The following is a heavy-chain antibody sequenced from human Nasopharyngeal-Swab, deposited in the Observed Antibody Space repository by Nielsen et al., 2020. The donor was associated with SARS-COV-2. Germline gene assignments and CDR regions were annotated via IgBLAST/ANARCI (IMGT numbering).Heavy chain of an antibody. CDR1: GFTFSSYS. CDR2: ISSSSSYI. J-gene: IGHJ6*02. Sequence: GGSLRLSCAASGFTFSSYSMNWVRQAPGKGLEWVSSISSSSSYIYYADSMKGRFTISRDNAKNSLYLQMNSLRAEDTAVYYCARADSGSYWGGNYYYYGMDVWGQGTTVTVSS. CDR3: ARADSGSYWGGNYYYYGMDV. D-gene: IGHD1-26*01. V-gene: IGHV3-21*01.